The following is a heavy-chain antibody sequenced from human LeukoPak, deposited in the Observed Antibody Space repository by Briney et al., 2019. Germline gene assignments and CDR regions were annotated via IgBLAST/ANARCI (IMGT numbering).Heavy chain of an antibody. CDR1: GYTLSELS. CDR3: ARGRYMDV. J-gene: IGHJ6*02. Sequence: ASVKVSCKVSGYTLSELSIHWVRQAPGKGLEWVGGLDPNDGETIYAQKFQGRVIMTTDTSTSTAYMELRSLRSDDTAVYYCARGRYMDVWGQGTTVTVSS. D-gene: IGHD3-9*01. CDR2: LDPNDGET. V-gene: IGHV1-24*01.